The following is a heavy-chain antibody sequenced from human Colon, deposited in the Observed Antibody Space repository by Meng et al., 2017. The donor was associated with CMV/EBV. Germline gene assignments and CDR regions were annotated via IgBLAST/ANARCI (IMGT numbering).Heavy chain of an antibody. CDR1: GFTFSSHA. J-gene: IGHJ4*02. V-gene: IGHV3-23*01. CDR3: AKGSTDGFNGLFDS. Sequence: GGSLRLSCASSGFTFSSHAMSWVRQAPGKGLEGVSGFSRGGENSYYADPVRGRFTISRDISKSTLYLQMDSLRAEDTALYYCAKGSTDGFNGLFDSWGQGALVTVSS. CDR2: FSRGGENS. D-gene: IGHD5-24*01.